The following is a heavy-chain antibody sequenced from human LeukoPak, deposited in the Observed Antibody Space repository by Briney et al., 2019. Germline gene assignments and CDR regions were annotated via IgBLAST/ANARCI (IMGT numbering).Heavy chain of an antibody. Sequence: SETLSLTCAVYGGSFSGYYWSWIRQPPGKGLEWIGEINHSGSTNYNPSLKSRVTISVDTSKNQFSLKLSSVTAADTAVYYCARGRPFWSSYYTGYYFDYWGQGTLVTVSS. CDR3: ARGRPFWSSYYTGYYFDY. CDR2: INHSGST. V-gene: IGHV4-34*01. CDR1: GGSFSGYY. J-gene: IGHJ4*02. D-gene: IGHD3-3*01.